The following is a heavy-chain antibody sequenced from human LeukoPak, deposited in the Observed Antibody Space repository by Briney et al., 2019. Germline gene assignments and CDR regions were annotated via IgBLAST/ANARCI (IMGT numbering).Heavy chain of an antibody. D-gene: IGHD3/OR15-3a*01. CDR3: ARGWTTPYNYYYYGMDV. Sequence: SETLSLTCTVSGGSISSGGYYWSWIRQHPGKGLEWIGYIYYSGSTYYNPSLKSRVTISVDTSKNQFSLKLSSVTAADTAVYYCARGWTTPYNYYYYGMDVWGQGTTVTVSS. CDR1: GGSISSGGYY. J-gene: IGHJ6*02. V-gene: IGHV4-30-4*08. CDR2: IYYSGST.